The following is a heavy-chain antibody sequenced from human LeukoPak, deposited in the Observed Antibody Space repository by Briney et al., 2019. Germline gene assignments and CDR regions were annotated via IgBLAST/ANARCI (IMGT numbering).Heavy chain of an antibody. J-gene: IGHJ6*03. V-gene: IGHV1-18*01. CDR3: ARGTRYCSGGSCYGYYYMDV. Sequence: ASVKVSCKASGYTFTSYGISWVRQAPGQGLEWMGWISAYNGNTNYAQKLQGRVTMTTDTSTSTAYMELRSLRSEDTAVYYCARGTRYCSGGSCYGYYYMDVWGKGTTVTISS. CDR2: ISAYNGNT. CDR1: GYTFTSYG. D-gene: IGHD2-15*01.